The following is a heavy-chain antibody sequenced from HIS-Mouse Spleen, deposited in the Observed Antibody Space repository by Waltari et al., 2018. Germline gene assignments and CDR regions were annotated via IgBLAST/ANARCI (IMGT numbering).Heavy chain of an antibody. J-gene: IGHJ4*02. CDR1: GFTFSSSS. V-gene: IGHV3-21*01. CDR2: ISSSSSYI. CDR3: ARDASGYFDY. Sequence: EVQLVESGGGLVKPGGSLRLSCAASGFTFSSSSLSWVRQAPGKGLEWVSSISSSSSYIYYADSVKGRFTISRDNAKNSLYLQMNSLRAEDTAVYYCARDASGYFDYWGQGTLVTVSS. D-gene: IGHD1-26*01.